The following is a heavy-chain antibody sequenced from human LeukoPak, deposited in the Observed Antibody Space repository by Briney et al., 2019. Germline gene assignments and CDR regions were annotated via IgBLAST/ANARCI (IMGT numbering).Heavy chain of an antibody. Sequence: SETLSLACSVSGGSISTNGYYWGWIRQSPGKGLEWIGSIYYTGSTYYNPSLKGRVTVSVDTSRNQFSLKLSSMTAADTAVYYCARLAAAGDFDCWGQGTLVTVSS. CDR3: ARLAAAGDFDC. V-gene: IGHV4-39*01. CDR1: GGSISTNGYY. J-gene: IGHJ4*02. CDR2: IYYTGST. D-gene: IGHD6-13*01.